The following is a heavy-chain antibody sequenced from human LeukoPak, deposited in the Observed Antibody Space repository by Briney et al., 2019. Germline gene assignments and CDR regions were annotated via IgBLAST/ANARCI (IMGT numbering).Heavy chain of an antibody. CDR1: GYTSTSNY. V-gene: IGHV1-46*01. J-gene: IGHJ4*02. Sequence: ASVKVSCKASGYTSTSNYIHWVRQAPGQGLEWMGMIYPRDGSTSYAQKFQGGVTVTRDTSTSTVHMELSGLRSEDTAVYYCARDQEGFDYWGQGTLVTVSS. CDR2: IYPRDGST. CDR3: ARDQEGFDY.